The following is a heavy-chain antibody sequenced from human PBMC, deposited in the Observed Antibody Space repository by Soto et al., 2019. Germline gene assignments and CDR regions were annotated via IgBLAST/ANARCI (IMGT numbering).Heavy chain of an antibody. CDR1: GGSISVYY. V-gene: IGHV4-59*01. CDR2: IYASGSP. J-gene: IGHJ4*02. Sequence: SETLSLTCTISGGSISVYYWSWVRQPPGHELEWIGYIYASGSPYYNPSLRSRVTISADTSKNQISLKLTSPTAADTAAYYCARGVGSSPPRYWGRGTLVTVSS. D-gene: IGHD1-26*01. CDR3: ARGVGSSPPRY.